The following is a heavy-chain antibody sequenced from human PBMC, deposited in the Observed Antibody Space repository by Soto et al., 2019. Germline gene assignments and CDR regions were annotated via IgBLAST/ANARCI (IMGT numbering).Heavy chain of an antibody. Sequence: QVQLQQWGAGLLKPSETLSLTCAVYGGSFSGYYWSWIRQPPGKGLEWIGEINHSGSTNYNPSLKSRVTISVDTSKNQFSLKLSSVTAADTAVYYCARVLGYIWFGTHVDVWGKGTTVTVSS. J-gene: IGHJ6*04. CDR3: ARVLGYIWFGTHVDV. CDR2: INHSGST. V-gene: IGHV4-34*01. D-gene: IGHD3-10*01. CDR1: GGSFSGYY.